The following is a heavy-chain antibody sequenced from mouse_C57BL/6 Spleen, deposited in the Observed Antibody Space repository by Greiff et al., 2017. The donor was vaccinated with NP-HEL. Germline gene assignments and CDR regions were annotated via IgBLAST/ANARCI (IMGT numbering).Heavy chain of an antibody. CDR2: INPNNGGT. D-gene: IGHD2-4*01. CDR1: GYTFTDYN. V-gene: IGHV1-18*01. Sequence: VQLQQPGPELVKPGASVKIPCKASGYTFTDYNMDWVKQSHGKSLEWIGDINPNNGGTIYNQKFKGKATLTVDKSSSTAYMGRRRLKSEDTAVYYSARRYYDYYDMDYWGQGTSVTVSS. CDR3: ARRYYDYYDMDY. J-gene: IGHJ4*01.